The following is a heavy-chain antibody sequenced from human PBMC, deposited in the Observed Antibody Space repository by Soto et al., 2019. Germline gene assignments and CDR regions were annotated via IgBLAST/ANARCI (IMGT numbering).Heavy chain of an antibody. Sequence: QVQLQESGPGLVKPSQTLSLTCSVSGASTVSHYHWTWIRHPPGKGLEWMGYIFNSGTTFYNPSLTSRLSISMDTSGNHFSLELRSVTAADTAVYYCALALGPTTGLDYWGQGTLVTVSS. J-gene: IGHJ4*02. V-gene: IGHV4-31*02. D-gene: IGHD1-26*01. CDR3: ALALGPTTGLDY. CDR1: GASTVSHYH. CDR2: IFNSGTT.